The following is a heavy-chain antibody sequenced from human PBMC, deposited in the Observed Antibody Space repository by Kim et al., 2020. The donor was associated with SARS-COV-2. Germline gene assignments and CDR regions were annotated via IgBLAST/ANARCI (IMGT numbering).Heavy chain of an antibody. J-gene: IGHJ5*02. D-gene: IGHD7-27*01. CDR1: GYTFTSYA. CDR3: ARSRSMGIWFDP. Sequence: ASVKVSCKASGYTFTSYAMHWVRQAPGQRLEWMGWINAGNGNTKYSQKFQGRVTITRDTSASTAYMELSSLRSEDTAVYYCARSRSMGIWFDPWGQGTLVTVSS. V-gene: IGHV1-3*01. CDR2: INAGNGNT.